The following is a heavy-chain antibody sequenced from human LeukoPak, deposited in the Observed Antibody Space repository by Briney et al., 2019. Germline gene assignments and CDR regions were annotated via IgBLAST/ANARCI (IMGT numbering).Heavy chain of an antibody. D-gene: IGHD3-16*02. CDR2: ISGSGGST. J-gene: IGHJ4*02. Sequence: GGSLRLSCAASGFTFSSYAMSWVRQAPGKGLEWVSAISGSGGSTYYADSVKGRFTISRDSSKNTLYLQMNSLRAEDTAVYYCAKDLNDYVWGSYRFIYWGQGTLVTVSS. V-gene: IGHV3-23*01. CDR1: GFTFSSYA. CDR3: AKDLNDYVWGSYRFIY.